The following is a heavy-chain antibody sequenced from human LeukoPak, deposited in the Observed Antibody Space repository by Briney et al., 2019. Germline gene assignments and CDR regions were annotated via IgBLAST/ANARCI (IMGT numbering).Heavy chain of an antibody. V-gene: IGHV3-21*01. CDR1: GFTFSSYS. D-gene: IGHD6-19*01. CDR2: ISTSSSYI. J-gene: IGHJ4*02. CDR3: ARDDDDGVGSGWGQLDY. Sequence: PGGSLRLSCTASGFTFSSYSMNWVRQAPGKGLEWVSSISTSSSYIYYADSVKGRFTISRDNAKNSLSLQMNSLRDEDTAVYYCARDDDDGVGSGWGQLDYWGQGTLVSVSS.